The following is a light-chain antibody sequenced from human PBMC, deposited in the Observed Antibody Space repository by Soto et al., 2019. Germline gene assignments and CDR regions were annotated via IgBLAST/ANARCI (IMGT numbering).Light chain of an antibody. CDR1: QSVSNN. J-gene: IGKJ1*01. Sequence: IRMTQSPATVSVSPGERATLSCRASQSVSNNLAWYQQKPGQAPRLLIYDASTRATGIPARFSGSGSGTEFTLTISGLQSEDFAVYYCQQYNIWPPWTFGQGTKVEVK. CDR2: DAS. V-gene: IGKV3-15*01. CDR3: QQYNIWPPWT.